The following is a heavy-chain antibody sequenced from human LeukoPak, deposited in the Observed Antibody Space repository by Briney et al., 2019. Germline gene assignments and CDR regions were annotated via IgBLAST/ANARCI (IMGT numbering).Heavy chain of an antibody. V-gene: IGHV4-38-2*02. CDR3: ARSDGYGLVGI. CDR1: GYSISTGYY. Sequence: PSETLSLTCTVSGYSISTGYYWGWIRQPPGKGLEWIGSMYHSGSTYYNPSLKSRVTMSADTSKNHFSLTLSSVTAADTAVYYCARSDGYGLVGIWGQGTMVTVSS. J-gene: IGHJ3*02. D-gene: IGHD3-10*01. CDR2: MYHSGST.